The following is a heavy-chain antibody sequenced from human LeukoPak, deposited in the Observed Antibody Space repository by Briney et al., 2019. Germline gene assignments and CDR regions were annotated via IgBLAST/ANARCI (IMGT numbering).Heavy chain of an antibody. CDR2: IYTGGST. CDR3: AREIRYQASY. J-gene: IGHJ4*02. CDR1: GFTVSSNY. Sequence: PGGSLRLSCAVSGFTVSSNYMSWVRQAPGKGLEWVAVIYTGGSTYYADSVKGRFTISRDNSKNTLYLQMNSLRAEDTAVYYCAREIRYQASYWGQGTLVTVSS. D-gene: IGHD2-2*01. V-gene: IGHV3-53*01.